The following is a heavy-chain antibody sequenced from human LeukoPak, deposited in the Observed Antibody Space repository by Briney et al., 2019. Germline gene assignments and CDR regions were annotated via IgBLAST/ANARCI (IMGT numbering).Heavy chain of an antibody. CDR1: ESTSINAW. V-gene: IGHV3-15*01. J-gene: IGHJ5*02. CDR2: IKSKTDGGTT. CDR3: TTASGFDP. Sequence: GGPRSLSGEPPESTSINAWMSWVARLQGKGLRWVALIKSKTDGGTTDYAAPVKGRFTISRDDSKNTLYLQMNSLKTEDTAVYYCTTASGFDPWGQGTLVTVSS.